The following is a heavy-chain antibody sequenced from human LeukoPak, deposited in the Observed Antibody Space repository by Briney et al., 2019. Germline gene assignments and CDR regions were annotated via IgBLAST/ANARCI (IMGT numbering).Heavy chain of an antibody. D-gene: IGHD4-17*01. CDR1: GFTFSSYR. CDR3: ARGADDYGDYENAFDI. J-gene: IGHJ3*02. V-gene: IGHV3-21*01. Sequence: GGSLRLSCAASGFTFSSYRMNWVRQTPGKGLKWVSSISSSTSYIYYADSVKGRFTISRDNAKNSLYLQMNSLRVEDTAVYYCARGADDYGDYENAFDIWGQGTMVTVSS. CDR2: ISSSTSYI.